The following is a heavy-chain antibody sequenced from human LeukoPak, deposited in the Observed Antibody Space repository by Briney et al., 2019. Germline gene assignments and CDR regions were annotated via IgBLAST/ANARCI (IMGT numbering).Heavy chain of an antibody. D-gene: IGHD6-19*01. CDR2: ISGSGGST. CDR1: GFTFSSYA. V-gene: IGHV3-23*01. J-gene: IGHJ1*01. Sequence: GGSLRLSCAASGFTFSSYAMNWVRQAPGKGLEWVSAISGSGGSTYYADSVKGRFTISRDNSKNTRYLQMNSLRAEDTAAYYCAKERSSGWYGYMQHWGQGTLVTVSS. CDR3: AKERSSGWYGYMQH.